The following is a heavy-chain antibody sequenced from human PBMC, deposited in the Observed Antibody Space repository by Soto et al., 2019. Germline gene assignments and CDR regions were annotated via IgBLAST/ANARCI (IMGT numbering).Heavy chain of an antibody. D-gene: IGHD3-3*01. Sequence: PSETLSLTCNVSGGSIYTYYWSWLRQSPGKGLEWIGYVYHTGRTSYNPSLKSRVSISMDTSKNQFSLNLDSVTAAETAVYFCARDFAYFDSWGQGTLVTVSS. CDR3: ARDFAYFDS. J-gene: IGHJ4*02. CDR2: VYHTGRT. CDR1: GGSIYTYY. V-gene: IGHV4-59*01.